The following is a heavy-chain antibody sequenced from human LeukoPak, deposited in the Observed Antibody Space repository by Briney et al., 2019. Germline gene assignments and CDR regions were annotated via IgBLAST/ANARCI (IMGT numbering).Heavy chain of an antibody. CDR1: GFTFSSYS. CDR3: ARVGSSGWYYFDY. D-gene: IGHD6-19*01. Sequence: GGSLRLSCAASGFTFSSYSMNWVRQAPGKGLEWVSSISSSSSYIYYADSVKGRFTISRDNAKNSMYLQMNSLRAEDTAVYYCARVGSSGWYYFDYWGQGTLVTVSS. CDR2: ISSSSSYI. V-gene: IGHV3-21*01. J-gene: IGHJ4*02.